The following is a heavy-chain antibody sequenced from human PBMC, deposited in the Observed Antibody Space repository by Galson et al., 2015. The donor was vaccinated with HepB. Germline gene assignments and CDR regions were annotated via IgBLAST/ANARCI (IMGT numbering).Heavy chain of an antibody. V-gene: IGHV1-58*01. D-gene: IGHD3-10*01. CDR3: AAAPTSTWFGESFDY. Sequence: SVKVSCKASGFTFTSSAVQWVRQARGQRLEWIGWIVVGSGNTNYAQKFQERVTITRDMSTSTAYMELSSLRSEDTAVYYCAAAPTSTWFGESFDYWGQGTLVTVSS. CDR1: GFTFTSSA. CDR2: IVVGSGNT. J-gene: IGHJ4*02.